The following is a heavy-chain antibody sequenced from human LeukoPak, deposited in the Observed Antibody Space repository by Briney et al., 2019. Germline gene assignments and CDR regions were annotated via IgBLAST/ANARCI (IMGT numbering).Heavy chain of an antibody. CDR3: ARTRKPYYYDSSDAFDI. V-gene: IGHV6-1*01. CDR2: TYYRSKWNN. D-gene: IGHD3-22*01. J-gene: IGHJ3*02. Sequence: SQTLSLTCAISGDSVSSNSAAWNWIRQSPSRGLEWLGRTYYRSKWNNGYAVSVKSRITINPDTSKNQFSLQSNSVTPEDTAVYYCARTRKPYYYDSSDAFDIWGQGTTVTVSS. CDR1: GDSVSSNSAA.